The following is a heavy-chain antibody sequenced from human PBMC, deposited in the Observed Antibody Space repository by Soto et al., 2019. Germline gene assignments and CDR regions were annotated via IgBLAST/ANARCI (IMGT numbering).Heavy chain of an antibody. CDR2: IYYSGST. J-gene: IGHJ6*02. V-gene: IGHV4-59*01. D-gene: IGHD1-7*01. CDR3: ARGGGDGNYGGLYRMDV. CDR1: GGSISSYY. Sequence: SETLSLTCTVSGGSISSYYWSWIRQPPGKGLEWIGCIYYSGSTNYNPSLKSRVTISVDTSKNQFSLKLSSVTAADTAVYYCARGGGDGNYGGLYRMDVWGQGTTVTVSS.